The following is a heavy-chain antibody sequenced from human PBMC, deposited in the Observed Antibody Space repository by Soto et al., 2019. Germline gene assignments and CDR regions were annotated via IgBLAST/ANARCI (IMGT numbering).Heavy chain of an antibody. J-gene: IGHJ4*02. V-gene: IGHV3-7*03. CDR1: GFDLSTYL. Sequence: PGGYLRFSCEDSGFDLSTYLVSRVSPAPGQGLAGVANIQQDGSVKHYVDSVRGRLTIPRDNAQNSLFLQMNSMSAEDPAMDYWARLTEAATTFVYWGQGT. CDR2: IQQDGSVK. CDR3: ARLTEAATTFVY. D-gene: IGHD6-25*01.